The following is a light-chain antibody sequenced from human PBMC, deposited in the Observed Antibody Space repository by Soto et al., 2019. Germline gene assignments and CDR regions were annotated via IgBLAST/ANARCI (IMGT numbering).Light chain of an antibody. CDR2: GAS. J-gene: IGKJ1*01. CDR3: QQYGSSGT. V-gene: IGKV3-20*01. Sequence: IVLTQSPGTLSLSPGERATLSCRASQSVSSSYFAWYQQKPGQAPRLLIYGASSRATGIPDRFSGSGSGTDFTLTISRLEPEDFAVYYCQQYGSSGTFGQGTKVDIK. CDR1: QSVSSSY.